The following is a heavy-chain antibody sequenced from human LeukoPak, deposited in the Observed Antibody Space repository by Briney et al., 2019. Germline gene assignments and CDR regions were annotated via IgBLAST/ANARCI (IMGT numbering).Heavy chain of an antibody. CDR1: GGSISSYY. J-gene: IGHJ4*02. D-gene: IGHD2-21*02. V-gene: IGHV4-4*07. CDR3: ARDRGGGDSSIMDY. CDR2: IYASGST. Sequence: PSETLSLTCTVSGGSISSYYWSWIWQPAGKGLEWIGRIYASGSTNYNPSLKSRVTISVDKSKNQFSLKLTSVTAADTAVYYCARDRGGGDSSIMDYWGQGTLVTVSS.